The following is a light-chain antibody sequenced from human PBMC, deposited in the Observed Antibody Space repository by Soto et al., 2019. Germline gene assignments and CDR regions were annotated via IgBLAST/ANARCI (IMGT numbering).Light chain of an antibody. CDR3: QQYNGSSLCT. J-gene: IGKJ4*02. CDR1: QSISNW. CDR2: DAS. Sequence: DIQMTQSPSTLSASVGDRVTITCRAGQSISNWLAWYQQKPGKAPKLLIYDASSLESGVPSRFSGRGSGTEFALTISSLHPDDFATYYCQQYNGSSLCTFGVETKV. V-gene: IGKV1-5*01.